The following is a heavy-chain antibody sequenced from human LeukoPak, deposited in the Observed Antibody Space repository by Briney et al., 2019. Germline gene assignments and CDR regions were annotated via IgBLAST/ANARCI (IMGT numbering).Heavy chain of an antibody. CDR1: GYTFTGYY. CDR3: ARSPPQLRFLEWLPYNWFDP. V-gene: IGHV1-2*02. CDR2: INPNSGGT. J-gene: IGHJ5*02. Sequence: GASVKVSCKASGYTFTGYYTHWVRQAPGQGLEWMGWINPNSGGTNYAQKFQGRVTMTRDTSISTAYMELSRLRSDDTAVYYCARSPPQLRFLEWLPYNWFDPWGQGTLVTVSS. D-gene: IGHD3-3*01.